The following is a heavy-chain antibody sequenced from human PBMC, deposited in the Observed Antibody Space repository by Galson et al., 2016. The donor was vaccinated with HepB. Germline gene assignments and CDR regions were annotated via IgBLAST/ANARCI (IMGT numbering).Heavy chain of an antibody. Sequence: SLRLSCAVFGFNLNSYSMNWVRQAPGKGLEWISYITSSSSLIFYEDSVKGRFTISRDNARNSLYLQMNILRDEDTAVYYCARVVYGSGGYYRFYDYWGQGTLVTVSS. J-gene: IGHJ4*02. CDR3: ARVVYGSGGYYRFYDY. CDR1: GFNLNSYS. CDR2: ITSSSSLI. D-gene: IGHD3-10*01. V-gene: IGHV3-48*02.